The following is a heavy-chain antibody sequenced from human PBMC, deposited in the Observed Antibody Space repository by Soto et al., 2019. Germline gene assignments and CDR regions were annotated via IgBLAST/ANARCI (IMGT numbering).Heavy chain of an antibody. V-gene: IGHV1-2*02. CDR1: GYTFSDYY. D-gene: IGHD1-1*01. J-gene: IGHJ4*02. Sequence: QVQLVQSGAELRKPGSSVKVSCKASGYTFSDYYIHWVRQAPGQGLEWMGWINPNNGGTKYAPKIQGGVTMTRHTSITTAYMELSRLRSGDTAVYYCAREPATAKPEGVDFWGQGTLVTVSS. CDR3: AREPATAKPEGVDF. CDR2: INPNNGGT.